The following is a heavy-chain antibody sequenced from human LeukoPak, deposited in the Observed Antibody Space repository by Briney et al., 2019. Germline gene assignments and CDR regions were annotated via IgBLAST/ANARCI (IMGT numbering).Heavy chain of an antibody. V-gene: IGHV4-34*01. Sequence: PSETLSLTCAVYGGSFSGYYWSWIRQPPGKGLEWIGEINHSGRTNYNPSLKSRVTISVDTSKNQFSLKLSSVTAADTAVYYCARVGLGYCSSTSCPKDAFDIWGQGTMVTVSS. CDR1: GGSFSGYY. CDR2: INHSGRT. D-gene: IGHD2-2*01. J-gene: IGHJ3*02. CDR3: ARVGLGYCSSTSCPKDAFDI.